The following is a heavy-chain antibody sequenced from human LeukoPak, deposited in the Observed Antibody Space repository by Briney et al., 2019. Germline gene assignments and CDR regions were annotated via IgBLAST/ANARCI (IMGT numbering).Heavy chain of an antibody. Sequence: GGSLRLSCAASGFTFSSYSMNWVRQAPGKGLVWVSRINSDGSSTSYADSVKGRFTISRDNAKNTLYLQMNSLRAEDTAVYYCARGLVGATRNDAFDIWGQGTMVTVSS. V-gene: IGHV3-74*01. CDR3: ARGLVGATRNDAFDI. D-gene: IGHD1-26*01. CDR2: INSDGSST. J-gene: IGHJ3*02. CDR1: GFTFSSYS.